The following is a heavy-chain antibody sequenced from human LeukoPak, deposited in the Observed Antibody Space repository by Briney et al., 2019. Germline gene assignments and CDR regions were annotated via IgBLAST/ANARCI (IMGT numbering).Heavy chain of an antibody. J-gene: IGHJ4*02. CDR1: GFTFSSYS. CDR2: ISSSSSYI. CDR3: AKTVAVAGIDY. D-gene: IGHD6-19*01. V-gene: IGHV3-21*01. Sequence: PGGSLRLSCAASGFTFSSYSMNWVRQAPGKGLEWVSSISSSSSYIYYADSVKGRFTISRDNSKNTLYLQMNSLRAEDTAVYYCAKTVAVAGIDYWGQGTLVTVSS.